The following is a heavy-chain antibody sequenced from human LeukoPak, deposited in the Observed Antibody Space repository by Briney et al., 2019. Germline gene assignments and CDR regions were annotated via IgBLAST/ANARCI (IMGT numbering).Heavy chain of an antibody. D-gene: IGHD6-13*01. CDR3: ARGSGSSSWRIDY. CDR1: GFTFSSYG. V-gene: IGHV3-48*02. CDR2: ISGSSSTI. J-gene: IGHJ4*02. Sequence: GRSLRLSCAPFGFTFSSYGMHWVRQAPGKGLEWVSYISGSSSTIYYADSVKGRFTISRDNAKNSLYLQVNSLRDEDTAMYYCARGSGSSSWRIDYWGQGTLVTVSS.